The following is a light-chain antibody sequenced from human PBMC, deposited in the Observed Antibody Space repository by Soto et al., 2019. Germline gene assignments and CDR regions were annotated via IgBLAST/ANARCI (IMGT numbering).Light chain of an antibody. CDR3: QQYDSSSWT. J-gene: IGKJ1*01. V-gene: IGKV3-20*01. Sequence: EIVLKQSPGTLSLSPGERATLSCRASQSVRSSYLAWYQQKPGQAPRLLIYGASSRATGIPDRFSGSGSGTDFTLTISRLEPEDYAVYYCQQYDSSSWTFGQGTKVEIK. CDR1: QSVRSSY. CDR2: GAS.